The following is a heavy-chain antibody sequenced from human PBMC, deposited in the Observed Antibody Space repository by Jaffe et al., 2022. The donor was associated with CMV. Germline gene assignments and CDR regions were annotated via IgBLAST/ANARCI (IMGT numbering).Heavy chain of an antibody. Sequence: EVQLVETGGGLIQPGGSLRLSCAASGFTVSSNYMSWVRQAPGKGLEWVSVIYSGGSTYYADSVKGRFTISRDNSKNTLYLQMNSLRAEDTAVYYCARVCGGDCNDAFDIWGQGTMVTVSS. J-gene: IGHJ3*02. CDR3: ARVCGGDCNDAFDI. CDR2: IYSGGST. CDR1: GFTVSSNY. D-gene: IGHD2-21*02. V-gene: IGHV3-53*02.